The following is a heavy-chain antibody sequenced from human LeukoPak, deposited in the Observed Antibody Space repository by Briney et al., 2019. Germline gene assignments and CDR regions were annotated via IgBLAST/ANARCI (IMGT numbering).Heavy chain of an antibody. CDR1: GGSIRGYY. J-gene: IGHJ4*02. Sequence: SETLSLTCNVSGGSIRGYYWSWIRQPPGKGLEWIGYIYYSGSTNYNPSLKSRVTISVDTSKNQFSLKLSSVTAADTAVYYCARTNGSGSYGYWGQGTLVTVSS. V-gene: IGHV4-59*01. D-gene: IGHD3-10*01. CDR2: IYYSGST. CDR3: ARTNGSGSYGY.